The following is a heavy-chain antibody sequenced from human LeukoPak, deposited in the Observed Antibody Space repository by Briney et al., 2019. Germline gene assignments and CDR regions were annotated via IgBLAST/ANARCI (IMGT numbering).Heavy chain of an antibody. CDR3: ARLGYCSSTSCPIDY. CDR2: IDPSDSYT. D-gene: IGHD2-2*01. J-gene: IGHJ4*02. V-gene: IGHV5-10-1*01. Sequence: GESLKISCKGFGYSFTSYWISWVRQMPGKGLEWIGRIDPSDSYTNYSPSFQGHVTISADKSISTAYLQWSSLKASDTAMYYCARLGYCSSTSCPIDYWGQGTLVTVSS. CDR1: GYSFTSYW.